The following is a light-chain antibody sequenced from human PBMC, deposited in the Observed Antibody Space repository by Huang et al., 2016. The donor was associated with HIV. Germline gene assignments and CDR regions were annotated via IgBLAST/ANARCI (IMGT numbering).Light chain of an antibody. CDR1: QNVTDS. J-gene: IGKJ4*01. Sequence: EIVLTQSPATLSLSPGERATLSCRASQNVTDSLAWYRQKPGQGPSLLIYRAANRATGTPARFSGSGSGTDFTLTISSLEPEDFAIYYCQERIQWPRLTFGGGTKVEIK. V-gene: IGKV3-11*01. CDR3: QERIQWPRLT. CDR2: RAA.